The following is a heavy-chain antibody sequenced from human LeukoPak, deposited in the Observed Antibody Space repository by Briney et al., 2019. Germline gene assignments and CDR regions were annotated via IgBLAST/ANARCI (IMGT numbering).Heavy chain of an antibody. CDR1: GGSISSSSYY. CDR3: ARQERSGWQIDAFDI. D-gene: IGHD6-19*01. J-gene: IGHJ3*02. Sequence: SETLSLTCTVSGGSISSSSYYWGWIRQPPGKGLEWIGSIYCSGSTYYNPSLKSRVTISVDTSKNQFSLKLSSVTAADTAVYYCARQERSGWQIDAFDIWGQGTMVTVSS. CDR2: IYCSGST. V-gene: IGHV4-39*01.